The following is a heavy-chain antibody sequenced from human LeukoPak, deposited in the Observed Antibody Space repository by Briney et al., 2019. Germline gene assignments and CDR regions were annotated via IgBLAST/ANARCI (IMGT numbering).Heavy chain of an antibody. V-gene: IGHV1-2*02. Sequence: ASVKVSCKTSGYSFTNYNLHWVRQAPGQGLEWMGWINPNSGGTKYAQKFQGRVTMTRDTSISTAYMEVSRLRSDDTAVYYCARVFQKQLADYWGQGTLVTVSS. D-gene: IGHD6-13*01. J-gene: IGHJ4*02. CDR1: GYSFTNYN. CDR3: ARVFQKQLADY. CDR2: INPNSGGT.